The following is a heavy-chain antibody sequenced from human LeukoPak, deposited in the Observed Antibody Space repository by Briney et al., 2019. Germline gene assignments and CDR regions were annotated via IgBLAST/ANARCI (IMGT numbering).Heavy chain of an antibody. D-gene: IGHD3-10*01. Sequence: GGSLRLSCSASGSTFSTYAMHWVRQAPGKGLEHVSTINTNGDDTYYADSVKGRFTISRDNSKRTLYLQMSGLRAEDTAVYYCVKDLRGGGYYTSFDYWGQGTLVTVSS. CDR1: GSTFSTYA. J-gene: IGHJ4*02. CDR2: INTNGDDT. CDR3: VKDLRGGGYYTSFDY. V-gene: IGHV3-64D*09.